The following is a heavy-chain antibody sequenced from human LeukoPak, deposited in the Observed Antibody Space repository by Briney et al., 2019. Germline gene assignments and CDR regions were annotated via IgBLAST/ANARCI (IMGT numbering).Heavy chain of an antibody. CDR3: ARVLTTVTTRWFDP. D-gene: IGHD4-11*01. J-gene: IGHJ5*02. Sequence: SETLSLTCTVSGASINSYYWSWIRQPPGKGLEWIGCVSYSGSTDYNPALKSRVTISEDTSKSQVSLKLSSVTAADTAVYYCARVLTTVTTRWFDPWGQGTLVTVSS. CDR2: VSYSGST. CDR1: GASINSYY. V-gene: IGHV4-59*01.